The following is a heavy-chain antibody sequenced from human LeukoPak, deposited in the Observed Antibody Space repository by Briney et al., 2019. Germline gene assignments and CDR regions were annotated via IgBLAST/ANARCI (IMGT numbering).Heavy chain of an antibody. CDR2: ISGSDGST. Sequence: GGSLRLSCAASGFTFSTYAMSWVRQAPGKGLEWVSGISGSDGSTYYADSVKGRFTISRDNSRNTLYLQMNSPRAEDTAVYYCAKGYCGSTNCYGDYWGQGTLVTVSS. CDR3: AKGYCGSTNCYGDY. D-gene: IGHD2-2*01. V-gene: IGHV3-23*01. CDR1: GFTFSTYA. J-gene: IGHJ4*02.